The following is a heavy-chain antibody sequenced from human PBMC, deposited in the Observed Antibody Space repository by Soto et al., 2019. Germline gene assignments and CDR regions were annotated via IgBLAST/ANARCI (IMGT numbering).Heavy chain of an antibody. J-gene: IGHJ3*02. CDR3: ARGRKDIVVVVAATHDAFHI. CDR2: IIPIFGTA. Sequence: QVQLVQSGAEVKKPGSSVKVSCKASGGTFSSYAISWVRQAPGQGLEWMGGIIPIFGTANYAQKFQGRVTITADESTSTAYMELSSLRSEDTAVYYCARGRKDIVVVVAATHDAFHIWGQGTMVTVSS. CDR1: GGTFSSYA. D-gene: IGHD2-15*01. V-gene: IGHV1-69*12.